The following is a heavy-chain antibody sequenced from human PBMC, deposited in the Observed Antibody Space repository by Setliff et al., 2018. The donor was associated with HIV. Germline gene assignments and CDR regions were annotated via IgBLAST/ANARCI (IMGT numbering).Heavy chain of an antibody. V-gene: IGHV3-49*04. CDR2: IRSKAYGGTT. J-gene: IGHJ6*02. CDR3: TAMGVEVVSYYYGMDV. CDR1: GFTFGNYA. Sequence: LRLSCTASGFTFGNYAMSWVRQAPGKGLEWVGFIRSKAYGGTTEYAASVKGRFTISRDDSKSLAYLQMNSLKTEDTAVYYCTAMGVEVVSYYYGMDVWGQGTTVTVSS. D-gene: IGHD2-2*01.